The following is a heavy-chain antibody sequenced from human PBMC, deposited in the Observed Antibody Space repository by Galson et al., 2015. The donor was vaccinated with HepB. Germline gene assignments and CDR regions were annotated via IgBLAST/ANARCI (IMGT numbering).Heavy chain of an antibody. D-gene: IGHD4-11*01. CDR3: ARLYSPTAFTYYYYYMDV. Sequence: TLSLTCAVSGGSINSGSYSWSWIRQPPGKGLEWLGYIYHSGETYYNPSLKSRVTLSVDTSKNQFSLEVNSVTAADTAVYYCARLYSPTAFTYYYYYMDVWGKGTPVTVSS. V-gene: IGHV4-30-2*01. J-gene: IGHJ6*03. CDR1: GGSINSGSYS. CDR2: IYHSGET.